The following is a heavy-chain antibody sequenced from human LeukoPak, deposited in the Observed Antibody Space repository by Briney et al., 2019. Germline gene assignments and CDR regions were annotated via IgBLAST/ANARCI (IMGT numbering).Heavy chain of an antibody. CDR1: GGSISSYY. J-gene: IGHJ4*02. Sequence: SETLSLTCTVSGGSISSYYWSWIRQPPGKGLEWIGYIYYSGSTNYNPSLKSRVTISVDTSKNQFSLKLSSVTAADTAVYYCARLRQLTNRRFIDYWGQGTLVTVSS. CDR2: IYYSGST. CDR3: ARLRQLTNRRFIDY. D-gene: IGHD2-2*01. V-gene: IGHV4-59*01.